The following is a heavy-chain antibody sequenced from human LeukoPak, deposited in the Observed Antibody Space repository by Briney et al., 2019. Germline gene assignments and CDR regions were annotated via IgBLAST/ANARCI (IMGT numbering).Heavy chain of an antibody. V-gene: IGHV3-7*01. CDR2: IKEDGSAQ. D-gene: IGHD3-9*01. CDR3: AKDGDGYHN. Sequence: GGSLRLSCVASGFTFSRDWMSWVRQAPGKGLEWVANIKEDGSAQYYADSVKGRFTISRDNTKNSLYLQMNSLTAEDTAMYYCAKDGDGYHNWGQGALVTVSS. J-gene: IGHJ4*02. CDR1: GFTFSRDW.